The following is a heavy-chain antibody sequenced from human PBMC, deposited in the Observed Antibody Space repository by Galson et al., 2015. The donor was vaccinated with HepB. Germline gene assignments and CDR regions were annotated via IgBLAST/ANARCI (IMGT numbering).Heavy chain of an antibody. V-gene: IGHV1-46*01. CDR2: INPSGGST. J-gene: IGHJ6*03. Sequence: SVKVSCKASGYTFTSYYMHWVRQAPGQGLGWMGIINPSGGSTSYAQKFQGRVTMTRDTSTSTVYMELSSLRSEDTAVYYCARDGVVVVPAASNYYYYYYMDVWGKGTTVTVSS. CDR1: GYTFTSYY. D-gene: IGHD2-2*01. CDR3: ARDGVVVVPAASNYYYYYYMDV.